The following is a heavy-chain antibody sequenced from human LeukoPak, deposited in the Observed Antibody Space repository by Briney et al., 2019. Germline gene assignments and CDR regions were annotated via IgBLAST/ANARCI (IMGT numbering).Heavy chain of an antibody. Sequence: PGRSLRLSCAASGFTFSSYGMHWVRQAPGKGLEWVAVIWYDGSNKYYADSVKGRFTISRDNSKNTLYLQMNSLRAEDTAVYYCARVPTVPLLVEVGGQQLDYWGQGTLVTVSS. D-gene: IGHD6-13*01. CDR3: ARVPTVPLLVEVGGQQLDY. CDR2: IWYDGSNK. CDR1: GFTFSSYG. V-gene: IGHV3-33*01. J-gene: IGHJ4*02.